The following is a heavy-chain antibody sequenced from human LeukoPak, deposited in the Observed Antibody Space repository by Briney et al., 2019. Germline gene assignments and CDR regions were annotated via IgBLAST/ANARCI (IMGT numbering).Heavy chain of an antibody. Sequence: PGGSLRLSCAASKFAFSSYAMSWVRQAPGKGLEWVSAISGGGGNTYYADFVKGRFTISRDNSKNTLYLQMNSLRAEDTAVYYCGKNRYSGSLSPFDIWGQGTMVTVSS. CDR3: GKNRYSGSLSPFDI. J-gene: IGHJ3*02. D-gene: IGHD1-26*01. CDR2: ISGGGGNT. V-gene: IGHV3-23*01. CDR1: KFAFSSYA.